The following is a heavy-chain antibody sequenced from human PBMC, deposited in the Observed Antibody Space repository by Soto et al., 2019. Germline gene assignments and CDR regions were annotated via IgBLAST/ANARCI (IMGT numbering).Heavy chain of an antibody. CDR1: GGSFSGYY. CDR3: ARESGGRNIDAFDI. Sequence: PSETLSLTCAVYGGSFSGYYWTWIRQPPGTGLEWIGEINHSGSTNYNPSLKSRLTISVDTSKNQFSLKLNSVTAADTAVYYCARESGGRNIDAFDIWGQGTMVTVSS. J-gene: IGHJ3*02. CDR2: INHSGST. D-gene: IGHD2-15*01. V-gene: IGHV4-34*09.